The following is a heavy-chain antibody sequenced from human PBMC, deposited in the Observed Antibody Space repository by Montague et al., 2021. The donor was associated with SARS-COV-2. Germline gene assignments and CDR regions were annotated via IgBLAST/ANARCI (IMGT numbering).Heavy chain of an antibody. V-gene: IGHV4-39*01. D-gene: IGHD5/OR15-5a*01. Sequence: SETLSLTCLVSGGTISTDNLYWYWAWIRQPPGKGLEWIGSIFHXGXSXXXXPLNTRVTISIDTSRNHFSLSLTSVTAPDTAVYYCARHVSNLRAAVDYFDYWGQGTPVTVSS. CDR1: GGTISTDNLYWY. CDR2: IFHXGXS. J-gene: IGHJ4*02. CDR3: ARHVSNLRAAVDYFDY.